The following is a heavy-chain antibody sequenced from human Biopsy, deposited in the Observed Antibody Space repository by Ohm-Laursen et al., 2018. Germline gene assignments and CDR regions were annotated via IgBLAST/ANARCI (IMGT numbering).Heavy chain of an antibody. D-gene: IGHD1-26*01. CDR1: GGTFINYA. CDR3: ARGPHSGSHSCFDY. V-gene: IGHV1-69*01. Sequence: SSVKVSCKASGGTFINYAISWVRRAPGQGLEWMGGIIPMFGTANYAQMFQGRVTISADESTSTSYMELSSPTTEDTAIYYCARGPHSGSHSCFDYWGRGTLVTVSS. CDR2: IIPMFGTA. J-gene: IGHJ4*02.